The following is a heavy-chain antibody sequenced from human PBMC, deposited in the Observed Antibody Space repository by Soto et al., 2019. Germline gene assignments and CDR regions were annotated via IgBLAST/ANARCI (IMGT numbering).Heavy chain of an antibody. Sequence: QVHLVQSGAEVKRPGASVKVSCKASGYTFTSYGFSWVRQAPGQGLEWMGWISAYDGKKKYAQKFQGRVTMTTDTPTSTAHLELRSLRSDDTAVYYCRREGIVEATDAIDMWGQGTMVTVSS. CDR2: ISAYDGKK. D-gene: IGHD1-26*01. V-gene: IGHV1-18*01. CDR3: RREGIVEATDAIDM. J-gene: IGHJ3*02. CDR1: GYTFTSYG.